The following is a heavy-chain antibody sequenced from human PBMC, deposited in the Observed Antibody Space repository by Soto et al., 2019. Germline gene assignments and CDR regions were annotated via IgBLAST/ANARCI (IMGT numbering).Heavy chain of an antibody. Sequence: GSLSLSGAAAGFTFSSYAMGWVRQGPGKGLELVAVVSIGGSTHYAGSVRGRFTIPRDNSKNTLSLQMNSLTAEDTAVYFCAKRRGAGGHFDYWGQGALVTV. CDR1: GFTFSSYA. CDR3: AKRRGAGGHFDY. D-gene: IGHD2-15*01. CDR2: VSIGGST. J-gene: IGHJ4*02. V-gene: IGHV3-23*01.